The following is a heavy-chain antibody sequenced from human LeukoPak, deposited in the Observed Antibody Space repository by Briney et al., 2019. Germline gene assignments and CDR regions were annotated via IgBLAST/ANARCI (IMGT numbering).Heavy chain of an antibody. Sequence: GASVKVSCKASGYTFTSYDINWVRQATGQGREWVGWMNPNSGNTGYAQKLQGRVTMTRNTSISTAYMELSSLRSEDTAVYYCARVGTVVTPSLVYWGQGTLVTVSS. CDR2: MNPNSGNT. V-gene: IGHV1-8*01. CDR3: ARVGTVVTPSLVY. J-gene: IGHJ4*02. CDR1: GYTFTSYD. D-gene: IGHD4-23*01.